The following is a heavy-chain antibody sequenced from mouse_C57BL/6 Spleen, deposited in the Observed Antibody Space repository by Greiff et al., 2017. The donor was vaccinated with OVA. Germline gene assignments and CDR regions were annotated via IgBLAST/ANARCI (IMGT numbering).Heavy chain of an antibody. D-gene: IGHD1-1*01. CDR1: GYSFTGYY. CDR3: ARDYYGSSPLFDY. CDR2: INPSTGGT. J-gene: IGHJ2*01. Sequence: EVKVVESGPELVKPGASVKISCKASGYSFTGYYMNWVKQSPEKSLEWIGEINPSTGGTTYNQKFKAKATLTVDKSSSTAYMQLKSLTSEDSAVYYCARDYYGSSPLFDYWGQGTTLTVSS. V-gene: IGHV1-42*01.